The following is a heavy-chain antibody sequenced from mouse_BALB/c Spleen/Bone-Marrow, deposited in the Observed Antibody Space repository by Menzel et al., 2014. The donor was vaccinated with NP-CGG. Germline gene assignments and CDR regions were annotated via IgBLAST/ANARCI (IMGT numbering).Heavy chain of an antibody. V-gene: IGHV1-55*01. Sequence: VQLQQSGAELVKPGTSVKLSCKASGYSFTSYWINWVKLRPGQGLEWIGDIYPGSGSTNYNEKFKSKATLTVDTSSSTAYMQLSSLASEDSALYYCARFSQLGLLAYWGQGTLVTASA. J-gene: IGHJ3*01. CDR3: ARFSQLGLLAY. CDR1: GYSFTSYW. D-gene: IGHD3-1*01. CDR2: IYPGSGST.